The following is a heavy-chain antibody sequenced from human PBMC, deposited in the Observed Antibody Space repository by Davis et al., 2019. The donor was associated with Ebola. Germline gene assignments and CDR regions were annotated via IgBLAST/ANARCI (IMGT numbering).Heavy chain of an antibody. D-gene: IGHD3-10*01. CDR1: GFTFSSYW. V-gene: IGHV3-7*03. CDR2: IKQDGSEK. J-gene: IGHJ4*02. CDR3: ARDRGVREVIKDPFDY. Sequence: GGSLRLSCAASGFTFSSYWMSWVRQAPGKGLEWVANIKQDGSEKYYVDSVKGRFTISRDNAKNSLYLQMNSLRAEDTAVYYCARDRGVREVIKDPFDYWGQGTLVTVSS.